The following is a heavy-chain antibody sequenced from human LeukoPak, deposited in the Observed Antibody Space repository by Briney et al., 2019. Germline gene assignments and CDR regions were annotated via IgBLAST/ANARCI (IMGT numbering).Heavy chain of an antibody. CDR1: GGTFSSYA. CDR3: ARDYPFVVRGVRRGNFDY. D-gene: IGHD3-10*01. J-gene: IGHJ4*02. V-gene: IGHV1-18*01. Sequence: GASVKASCKASGGTFSSYAISWVRQAPGQGLEWMGWISAYNGNTNYAQKLQGRVTMTTDTSTSTAYMELRSLRSDDTAVYYCARDYPFVVRGVRRGNFDYWGQGTLVTVSS. CDR2: ISAYNGNT.